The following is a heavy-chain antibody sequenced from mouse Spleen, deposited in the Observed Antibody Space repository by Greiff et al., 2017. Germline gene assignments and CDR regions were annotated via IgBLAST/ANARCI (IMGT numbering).Heavy chain of an antibody. Sequence: EVQRVESGPGMVKPSQSLSLTCTVTGYSITSGYDWHWIRHFPGNKLEWMGYISYSGSTNYNPSLKSRISITHDTSKNHFFLKLNSVTTEDTATYYCARDQAYYSNYWYFDVWGTGTTVTVSS. V-gene: IGHV3-1*01. J-gene: IGHJ1*03. CDR1: GYSITSGYD. D-gene: IGHD2-5*01. CDR2: ISYSGST. CDR3: ARDQAYYSNYWYFDV.